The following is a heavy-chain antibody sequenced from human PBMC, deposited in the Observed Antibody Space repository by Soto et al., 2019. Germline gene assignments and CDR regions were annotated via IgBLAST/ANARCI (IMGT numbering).Heavy chain of an antibody. CDR2: IIPIFGTA. CDR1: GGTFSSYA. V-gene: IGHV1-69*06. J-gene: IGHJ5*02. D-gene: IGHD3-10*01. CDR3: ARMRDYYGSGSYRGYNWFDP. Sequence: QVQLVQSGAEVKKPGSSVKVSCKASGGTFSSYAISWVRQAPGQGLEWMGGIIPIFGTANYAQKFQGRVTITADKSTSTAYMELSSLRSEDTAVYYCARMRDYYGSGSYRGYNWFDPWGQGTLVTVSS.